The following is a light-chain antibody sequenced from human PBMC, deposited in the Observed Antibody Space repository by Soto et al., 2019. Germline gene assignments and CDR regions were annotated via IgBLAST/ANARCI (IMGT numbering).Light chain of an antibody. CDR3: QAWDSSNVV. V-gene: IGLV3-1*01. J-gene: IGLJ2*01. CDR2: QDS. CDR1: KLGDKY. Sequence: SNELTQPPSVSVSPGQTASITCSGDKLGDKYACWYQQKPGQSPVLVIYQDSKRPSGIPERFSGSNSGNTATLTISGTQAMDEADYYCQAWDSSNVVFGGGTKVTVL.